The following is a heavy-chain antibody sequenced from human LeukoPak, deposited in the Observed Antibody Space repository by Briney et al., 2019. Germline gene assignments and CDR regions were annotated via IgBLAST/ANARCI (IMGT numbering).Heavy chain of an antibody. D-gene: IGHD3-10*01. J-gene: IGHJ4*02. Sequence: SQTLSLTCTVSGGSISSGGYYWSWIRQHPGKGLEWIGYIYYSGSTYYNPSLKSRVTISVDTSKNQFSLKLSSVTAADTAVYYCGGGGGPITMVRGVLDYWGQGTLVTVSS. CDR1: GGSISSGGYY. CDR2: IYYSGST. V-gene: IGHV4-31*03. CDR3: GGGGGPITMVRGVLDY.